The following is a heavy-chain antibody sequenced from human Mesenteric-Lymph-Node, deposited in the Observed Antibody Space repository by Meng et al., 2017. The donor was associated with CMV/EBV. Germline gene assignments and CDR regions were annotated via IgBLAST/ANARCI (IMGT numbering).Heavy chain of an antibody. CDR3: ARTVAGQKTFDY. V-gene: IGHV3-21*06. Sequence: GESLKISCAASGFTFSSYGMNWVRQAPGKGLEWVSSISSSSSYIYYADSVKGRFTISRDNAKNSLYLQMNSLRAEDTAVYYCARTVAGQKTFDYWGQGTLVTVSS. D-gene: IGHD6-19*01. J-gene: IGHJ4*02. CDR1: GFTFSSYG. CDR2: ISSSSSYI.